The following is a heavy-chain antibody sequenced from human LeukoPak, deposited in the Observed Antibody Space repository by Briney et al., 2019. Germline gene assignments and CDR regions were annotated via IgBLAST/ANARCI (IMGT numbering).Heavy chain of an antibody. CDR2: VKQDGSET. V-gene: IGHV3-7*01. D-gene: IGHD3-10*01. CDR1: GFTFSIHW. J-gene: IGHJ4*02. CDR3: ARDWGVDS. Sequence: PGESLRLSCAASGFTFSIHWMSWVRQAPGKGLEWVANVKQDGSETYYVDSVKGRFTISRDNAKNSVYLQMNSLRAEDTAVYYCARDWGVDSWGQGTLVTVSS.